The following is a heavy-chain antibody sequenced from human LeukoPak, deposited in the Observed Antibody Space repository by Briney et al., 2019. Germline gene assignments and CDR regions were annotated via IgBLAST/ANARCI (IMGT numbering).Heavy chain of an antibody. Sequence: ASVKVSCKASGYSFTSYGISWVRQAPGQGLEWMGWISAYNGNTNYAQKLQGRVTMTTDTSTSTAYMELRSLRSDDTAVYYCARDDTIFGVVTYYYYGMDVWGQGTTVTVSS. V-gene: IGHV1-18*01. CDR2: ISAYNGNT. CDR1: GYSFTSYG. J-gene: IGHJ6*02. CDR3: ARDDTIFGVVTYYYYGMDV. D-gene: IGHD3-3*01.